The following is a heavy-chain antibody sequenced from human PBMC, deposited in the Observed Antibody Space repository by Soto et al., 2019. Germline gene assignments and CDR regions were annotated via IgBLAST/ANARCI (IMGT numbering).Heavy chain of an antibody. CDR2: ISGSGGST. CDR1: GFTFSSYA. Sequence: GGSLRLSCAASGFTFSSYAMSWVRQAPGKGLEWVSAISGSGGSTYYADSVKGRFTISRDNSKNTLYLQMNSLRAEDTALYYCAKVAGTVTKNPFPYFDYWGQGTLVTVSS. J-gene: IGHJ4*02. V-gene: IGHV3-23*01. D-gene: IGHD4-4*01. CDR3: AKVAGTVTKNPFPYFDY.